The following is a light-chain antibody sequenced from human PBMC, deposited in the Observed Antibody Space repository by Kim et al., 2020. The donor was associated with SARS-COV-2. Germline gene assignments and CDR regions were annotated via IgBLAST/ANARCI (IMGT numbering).Light chain of an antibody. Sequence: PGKTVPISCTRSSGSIADNYVQWYQQRPDSAPTPVIYEDTRRPSGVPARFSGSIDRSSNSASLTISGLQTEDEAVYYCQSYDSSWVFGGGTQLTVL. CDR3: QSYDSSWV. V-gene: IGLV6-57*03. CDR1: SGSIADNY. J-gene: IGLJ3*02. CDR2: EDT.